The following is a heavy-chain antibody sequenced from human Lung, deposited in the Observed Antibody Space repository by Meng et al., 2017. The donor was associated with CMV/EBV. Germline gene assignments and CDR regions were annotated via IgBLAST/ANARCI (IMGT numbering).Heavy chain of an antibody. J-gene: IGHJ4*02. CDR1: GFTFSNYY. CDR2: ISSSSSYT. Sequence: GESLKISCAAPGFTFSNYYMSWIRQAPGKGLEWVSYISSSSSYTNYADSVKGRFTIARDNAKNSLYLQMNSLRAEDTAVYYFAGEEVPAVSAVHQTGGWTPTAFDYWGQGTLVTVSS. V-gene: IGHV3-11*06. D-gene: IGHD2-2*01. CDR3: AGEEVPAVSAVHQTGGWTPTAFDY.